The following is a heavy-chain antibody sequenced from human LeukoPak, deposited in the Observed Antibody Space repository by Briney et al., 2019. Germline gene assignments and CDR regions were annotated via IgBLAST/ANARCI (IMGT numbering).Heavy chain of an antibody. J-gene: IGHJ4*02. V-gene: IGHV3-30*18. D-gene: IGHD3-16*01. CDR3: AKVEAGGSFDY. CDR2: ISYDGSNK. Sequence: PGGSRRLSCAASGFTFSNYAMSWVRQAPGKGLEWVAVISYDGSNKYYADSVKGRFTISRDNSKNTLYLQMNSLRAEDTAVYYCAKVEAGGSFDYWGQGTLVTVSS. CDR1: GFTFSNYA.